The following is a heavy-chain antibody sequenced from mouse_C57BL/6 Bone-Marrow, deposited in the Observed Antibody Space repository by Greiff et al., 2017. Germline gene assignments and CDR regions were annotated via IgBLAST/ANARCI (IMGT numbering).Heavy chain of an antibody. J-gene: IGHJ3*01. CDR3: ARRGHGGGWFAY. CDR2: IDPNRGGT. CDR1: GYTFTSYW. V-gene: IGHV1-72*01. Sequence: QVQLQQPGAELVKPGASVKLSCKASGYTFTSYWMHWVKQRPGRGLEWIGRIDPNRGGTKYNEKFKSQATLTGDKPASTSYMQLSSLTSEDSAVYYCARRGHGGGWFAYWGQGTLVTVSA.